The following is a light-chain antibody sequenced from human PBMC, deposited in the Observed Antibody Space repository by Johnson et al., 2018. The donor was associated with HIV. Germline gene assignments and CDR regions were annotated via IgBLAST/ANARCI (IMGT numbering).Light chain of an antibody. V-gene: IGLV1-51*01. J-gene: IGLJ1*01. CDR1: SSNIANIY. Sequence: QSVLTQPPSVSAAPGQKVTISCSGSSSNIANIYVSWYQQLPGTAPKLLIYDNNNRPSGIPARFSGSKSGTSATLGITGLQTGDEAEYYCGTWDSSLSAYVFGTGTKVTVL. CDR2: DNN. CDR3: GTWDSSLSAYV.